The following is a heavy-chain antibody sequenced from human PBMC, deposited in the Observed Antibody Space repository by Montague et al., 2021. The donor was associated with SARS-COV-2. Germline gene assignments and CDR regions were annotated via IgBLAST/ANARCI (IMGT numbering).Heavy chain of an antibody. CDR2: LYYTGSS. Sequence: SETLSLTCTVSGGSISSSYYHWCWIRQSPGKVLEWIVSLYYTGSSYYNPSLKSLVDISVDTTKNQFFLKLSYVAAADTALYYCAMTVDSRSAGIFQHWGHGTLVTVSS. CDR3: AMTVDSRSAGIFQH. J-gene: IGHJ1*01. D-gene: IGHD5-12*01. V-gene: IGHV4-39*01. CDR1: GGSISSSYYH.